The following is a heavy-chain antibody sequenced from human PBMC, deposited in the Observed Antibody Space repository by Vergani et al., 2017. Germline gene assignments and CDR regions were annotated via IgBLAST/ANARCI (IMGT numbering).Heavy chain of an antibody. CDR1: GYSFTTYW. V-gene: IGHV5-51*01. CDR2: IFPGDSDT. CDR3: ARPSSHLPYYFDY. Sequence: EVQLVQSGAEVKKPGESLKISCKGSGYSFTTYWIGCVRQMPGKGLEWMGIIFPGDSDTRYSPSFQGQVTISADKSISTAYLQWSSLKASDTAMYYCARPSSHLPYYFDYWGQGTLVTVSS. D-gene: IGHD6-13*01. J-gene: IGHJ4*02.